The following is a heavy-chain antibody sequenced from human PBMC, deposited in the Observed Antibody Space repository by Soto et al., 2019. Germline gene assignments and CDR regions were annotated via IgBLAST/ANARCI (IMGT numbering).Heavy chain of an antibody. V-gene: IGHV3-21*01. Sequence: PGGYLRLSCASSGFTFSSYSMNWVRQAPGKGLEWVSSISSSSSYIYYADSVKGRFTISRDNAKNSLYLQMNSLRAEDTAVYYCVRGGQAAADTDGGYYCGQGTLVTVS. CDR3: VRGGQAAADTDGGYY. D-gene: IGHD6-13*01. CDR1: GFTFSSYS. J-gene: IGHJ4*02. CDR2: ISSSSSYI.